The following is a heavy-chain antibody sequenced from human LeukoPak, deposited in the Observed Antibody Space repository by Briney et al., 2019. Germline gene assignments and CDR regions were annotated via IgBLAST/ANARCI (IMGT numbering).Heavy chain of an antibody. D-gene: IGHD1-26*01. V-gene: IGHV3-21*04. CDR2: ISSSGSTI. CDR3: ASLIGNAAATYYYYGMDV. Sequence: GGSLRLSCAASGFTFSSYSMNWVRQAPGKGLEWVSSISSSGSTIYYADSVKGRFTISRDNAKNSLYLQMNSLRAEDTAVYYCASLIGNAAATYYYYGMDVWGQGTTVTVSS. CDR1: GFTFSSYS. J-gene: IGHJ6*02.